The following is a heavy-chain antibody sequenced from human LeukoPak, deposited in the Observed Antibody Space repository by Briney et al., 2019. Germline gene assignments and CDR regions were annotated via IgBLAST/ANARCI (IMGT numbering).Heavy chain of an antibody. CDR3: ARSLYYGSGSYYRNWYFDL. CDR1: GGSITNYY. D-gene: IGHD3-10*01. J-gene: IGHJ2*01. V-gene: IGHV4-59*01. Sequence: SETLSLTCTVSGGSITNYYCNWIRQPPGKGLEWIGHIYNSGSTKYNPSLMSLVTISVDTSMNQFSLKLRSVTVADTAVYYCARSLYYGSGSYYRNWYFDLWGRGTLVTVST. CDR2: IYNSGST.